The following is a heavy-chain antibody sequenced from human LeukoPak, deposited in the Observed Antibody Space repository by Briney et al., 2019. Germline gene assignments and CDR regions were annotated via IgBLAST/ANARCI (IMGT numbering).Heavy chain of an antibody. CDR1: GGSLSGYY. CDR3: ASRYVSSEVVIIPTAKNNWFDP. J-gene: IGHJ5*02. V-gene: IGHV4-34*01. Sequence: PSETLSLTCAVYGGSLSGYYWSWIRQPPGKGLEWIGEINHSGSTNYNPSLKSRVTISVDTSKNQFSLKLSSVTAADTAVYYCASRYVSSEVVIIPTAKNNWFDPWGQGTLVIVSS. D-gene: IGHD3-3*01. CDR2: INHSGST.